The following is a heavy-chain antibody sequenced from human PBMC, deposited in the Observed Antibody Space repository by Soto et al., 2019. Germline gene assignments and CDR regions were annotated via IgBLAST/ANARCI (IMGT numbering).Heavy chain of an antibody. Sequence: PSETLSLTCTVSGGSMTSYYWTWIRQPAGKGLEWIGRVYSSGGTYYNPSLKSRVTISLDTSKNQFSLRLLSVTDADTAVYFCARGQRFSDWFDPWGQGTLVTVSS. D-gene: IGHD3-3*01. CDR3: ARGQRFSDWFDP. CDR2: VYSSGGT. CDR1: GGSMTSYY. J-gene: IGHJ5*02. V-gene: IGHV4-4*07.